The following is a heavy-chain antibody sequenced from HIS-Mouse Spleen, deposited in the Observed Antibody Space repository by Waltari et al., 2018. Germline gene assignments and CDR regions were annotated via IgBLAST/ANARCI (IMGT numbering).Heavy chain of an antibody. J-gene: IGHJ6*02. CDR2: IYYSGST. V-gene: IGHV4-39*07. CDR1: GGSISSSSSY. D-gene: IGHD6-13*01. Sequence: QLQLQESGPGLVKPSETLSLTFTVTGGSISSSSSYWGWIRQPPGKGLEWIGSIYYSGSTYYNPSLKSRVTISVDTSKNQFSLKLSSVTAADTAVYYCASLYSSSWYYYYGMDVWGQGTTVTVSS. CDR3: ASLYSSSWYYYYGMDV.